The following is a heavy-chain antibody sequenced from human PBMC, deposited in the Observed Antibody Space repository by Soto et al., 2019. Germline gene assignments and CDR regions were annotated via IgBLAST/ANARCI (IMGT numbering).Heavy chain of an antibody. Sequence: GGSLRLSCAASGFTFSSYGMHWVRQAPGKGLEWVAVIWYGGSNKYYADSVKGRFTISRDNSKNTLYLQMNSLRAEDTAVYYCARERGLWFGELSGPYYYYYGMDVWGQGTTVTVSS. CDR2: IWYGGSNK. CDR3: ARERGLWFGELSGPYYYYYGMDV. CDR1: GFTFSSYG. D-gene: IGHD3-10*01. V-gene: IGHV3-33*01. J-gene: IGHJ6*02.